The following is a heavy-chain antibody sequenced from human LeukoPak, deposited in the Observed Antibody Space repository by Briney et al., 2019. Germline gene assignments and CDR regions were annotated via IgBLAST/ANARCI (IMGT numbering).Heavy chain of an antibody. CDR1: GFSFRIHS. CDR3: ARDYDYDSSGYSSD. D-gene: IGHD3-22*01. J-gene: IGHJ4*02. V-gene: IGHV3-23*01. CDR2: VSGGADMS. Sequence: GGSLRLSGVSSGFSFRIHSMTGVRQAAGRGREGPSSVSGGADMSYYADSVKGRFTVSRDYSNNTLYLHMNSLRDEDTAVYYCARDYDYDSSGYSSDWGQGTLVTVSS.